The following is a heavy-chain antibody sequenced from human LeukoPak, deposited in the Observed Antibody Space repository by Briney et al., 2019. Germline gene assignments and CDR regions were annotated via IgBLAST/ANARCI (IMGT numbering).Heavy chain of an antibody. Sequence: GGSLRLSCAASGFTFTSYAMSSVRQAPGKGLEWVSSISGSGGSTYYTDSVKGRFTISRDNSKNTLHLRMNSLRAEDTAVYYCAKGVGRAAYRYYFDYWGQGTLVTVSS. D-gene: IGHD2-2*01. CDR1: GFTFTSYA. V-gene: IGHV3-23*01. CDR2: ISGSGGST. J-gene: IGHJ4*02. CDR3: AKGVGRAAYRYYFDY.